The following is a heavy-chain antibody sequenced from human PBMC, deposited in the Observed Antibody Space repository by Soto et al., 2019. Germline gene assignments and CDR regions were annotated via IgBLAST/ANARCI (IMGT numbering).Heavy chain of an antibody. J-gene: IGHJ4*02. CDR3: ARDPLLGYCISTSCPQNYFDY. Sequence: ASVKVSCKASGGTFSSYAISWVRQAPGQGLEWMGGIIPIFGTANYAQKFQGRVTITADESTSTAYMELSSLRSEDTAVYYCARDPLLGYCISTSCPQNYFDYWGQGTLVTVSS. CDR2: IIPIFGTA. V-gene: IGHV1-69*13. CDR1: GGTFSSYA. D-gene: IGHD2-2*01.